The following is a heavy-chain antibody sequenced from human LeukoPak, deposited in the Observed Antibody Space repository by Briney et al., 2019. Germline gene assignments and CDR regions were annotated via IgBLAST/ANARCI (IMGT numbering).Heavy chain of an antibody. CDR2: ISYDGTNK. V-gene: IGHV3-30*04. J-gene: IGHJ3*02. D-gene: IGHD3-22*01. CDR3: ARSNYYDSRSWGFDI. CDR1: GFTFSSYA. Sequence: GGSLRLSCAASGFTFSSYAMHWVRQAPGKGLEWVTIISYDGTNKYYADSVKGRFTISRDNSKKTLFMQMNRLIAEDTAVYYCARSNYYDSRSWGFDIWGQGTMVTVSS.